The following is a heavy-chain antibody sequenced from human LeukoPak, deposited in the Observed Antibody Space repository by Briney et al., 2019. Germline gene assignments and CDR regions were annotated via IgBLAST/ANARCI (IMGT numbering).Heavy chain of an antibody. CDR3: ARAPRRNYCSGGSCYPFDY. Sequence: PSETLSLTCAVYGGSFSGYYWSWIRQPPGKGLEWIGEINHSRSTNYNPSLKSRVTISVDTSKNQFSLKLSSVTAADTAVYYCARAPRRNYCSGGSCYPFDYWGQGTLVTVSS. D-gene: IGHD2-15*01. CDR1: GGSFSGYY. J-gene: IGHJ4*02. V-gene: IGHV4-34*01. CDR2: INHSRST.